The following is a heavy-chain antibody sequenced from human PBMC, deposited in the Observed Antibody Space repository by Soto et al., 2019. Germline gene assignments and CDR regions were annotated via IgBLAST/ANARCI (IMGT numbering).Heavy chain of an antibody. CDR2: IYYSGST. CDR1: GDSISSGAYY. D-gene: IGHD6-13*01. CDR3: ARQIAAGSFTYYFDS. V-gene: IGHV4-31*03. Sequence: SETLSLTCTVSGDSISSGAYYWAWIRQHPVKGLEWIGYIYYSGSTHHNPSLKSRDTISIDTSKNQFSLKLSSVTAADTAVYYCARQIAAGSFTYYFDSWGQGTLVTVSS. J-gene: IGHJ4*02.